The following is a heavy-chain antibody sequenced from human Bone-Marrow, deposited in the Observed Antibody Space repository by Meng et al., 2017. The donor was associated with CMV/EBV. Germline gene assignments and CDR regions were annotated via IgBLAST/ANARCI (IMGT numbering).Heavy chain of an antibody. J-gene: IGHJ6*02. CDR1: GGSISSYY. V-gene: IGHV4-59*01. Sequence: SETLSVNCTFSGGSISSYYWSWLRQPPGKGLEWIGYIYYSGSTNYNPSLKSRVTISVDTSKNQFSLKLSSVTAADTAVYYCARGRRSEAYDFWSGYYSRNYYYYGMDVWGQGTTVTVSS. D-gene: IGHD3-3*01. CDR2: IYYSGST. CDR3: ARGRRSEAYDFWSGYYSRNYYYYGMDV.